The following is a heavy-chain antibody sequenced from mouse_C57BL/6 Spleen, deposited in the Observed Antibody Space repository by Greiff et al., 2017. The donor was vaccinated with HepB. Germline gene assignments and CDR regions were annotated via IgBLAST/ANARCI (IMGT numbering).Heavy chain of an antibody. CDR1: GYAFSSYW. V-gene: IGHV1-80*01. CDR3: TREIYYGNYDYFDY. Sequence: VQLKESGAELVKPGASVKISCKASGYAFSSYWMNWVKQRPGKGLEWIGQIYPGDGDINYNGKIKGKTTMTADKTSSTAYMQLSSLTSEDSAVYFCTREIYYGNYDYFDYWGQGTTLTVSS. D-gene: IGHD2-1*01. J-gene: IGHJ2*01. CDR2: IYPGDGDI.